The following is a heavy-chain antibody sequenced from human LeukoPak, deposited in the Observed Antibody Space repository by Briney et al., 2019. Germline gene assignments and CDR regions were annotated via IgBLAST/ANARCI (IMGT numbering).Heavy chain of an antibody. D-gene: IGHD3-10*01. CDR3: ARGFPFGESYFDY. J-gene: IGHJ4*02. Sequence: GGSLRLSCAASGFTFSSYWMSWVRQAPGKGLEWVANIKQDGSEKYYVDSVKGRFTISRDNAKNSLYLQMNSLRAEDTAVYYCARGFPFGESYFDYWGQGTQVTVSS. CDR1: GFTFSSYW. CDR2: IKQDGSEK. V-gene: IGHV3-7*01.